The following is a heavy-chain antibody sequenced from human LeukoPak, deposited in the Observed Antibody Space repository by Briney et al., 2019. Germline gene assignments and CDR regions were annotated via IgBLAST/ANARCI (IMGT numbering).Heavy chain of an antibody. Sequence: GGSLRLSCAASGFTFSSYAMHWVRQAPGKGLEWVAVISYDGSNKYYADSVKGRFTISRDNSKNTLYLQMNSLRAEDTAVYYCATFDYGDYECYFDYWGQGTLVTVSS. CDR1: GFTFSSYA. D-gene: IGHD4-17*01. CDR2: ISYDGSNK. CDR3: ATFDYGDYECYFDY. V-gene: IGHV3-30*04. J-gene: IGHJ4*02.